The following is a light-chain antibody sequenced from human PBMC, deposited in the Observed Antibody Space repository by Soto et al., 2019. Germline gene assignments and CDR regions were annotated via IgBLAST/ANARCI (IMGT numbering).Light chain of an antibody. CDR2: DSS. Sequence: EIVMTQSPATLSVSPGERATLSCRASQSVRGNLAWYQQRPGQSPILLFYDSSIRATGIPARFRASGAGTEFTLTITSLQSEELAVYYCQQYVNWPLTFGQGNKV. J-gene: IGKJ1*01. V-gene: IGKV3-15*01. CDR1: QSVRGN. CDR3: QQYVNWPLT.